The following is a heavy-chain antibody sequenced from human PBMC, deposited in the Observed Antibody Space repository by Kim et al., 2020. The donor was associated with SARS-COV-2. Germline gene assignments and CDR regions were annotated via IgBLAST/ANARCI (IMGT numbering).Heavy chain of an antibody. CDR2: SSSSTI. CDR3: ARVFDP. V-gene: IGHV3-48*04. Sequence: SSSSTIYYADSVKGRFTISRDNAKNSLYLQMNSLRAEDTAVYYCARVFDPWGQGTLVTVSS. J-gene: IGHJ5*02.